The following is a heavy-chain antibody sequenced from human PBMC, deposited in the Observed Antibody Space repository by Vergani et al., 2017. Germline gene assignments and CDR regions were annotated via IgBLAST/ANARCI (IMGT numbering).Heavy chain of an antibody. CDR2: IVVGSGNT. Sequence: QMQLVQSGPEVKKPGTSVKVSCKASGFTFTSSAMQWVRQARGQRLEWIGWIVVGSGNTNYAQKFQERVTITRDMSTSTAYMELSSLRSEDTAVYYWAASPSSVLTIDYYYGMDVWGQGTTVTVSS. CDR3: AASPSSVLTIDYYYGMDV. V-gene: IGHV1-58*02. CDR1: GFTFTSSA. D-gene: IGHD3-9*01. J-gene: IGHJ6*02.